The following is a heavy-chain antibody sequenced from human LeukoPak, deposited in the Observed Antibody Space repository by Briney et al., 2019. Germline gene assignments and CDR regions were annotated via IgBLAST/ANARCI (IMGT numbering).Heavy chain of an antibody. J-gene: IGHJ4*02. Sequence: PSETLSLTCTVSGGSISSTSYYWSWIRQPPGKGLEWIGYIYYSGSTNYNPSLKSRVTISVDTSKNQFSLKLSSVTAADTAVYYCARHADSSGYPFDYWGQGTLVTVSS. V-gene: IGHV4-61*05. CDR2: IYYSGST. CDR1: GGSISSTSYY. D-gene: IGHD3-22*01. CDR3: ARHADSSGYPFDY.